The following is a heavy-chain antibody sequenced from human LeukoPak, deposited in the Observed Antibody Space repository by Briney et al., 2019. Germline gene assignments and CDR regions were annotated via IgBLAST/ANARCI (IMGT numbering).Heavy chain of an antibody. CDR3: ARDSLGDPTYYFGC. Sequence: GGSLRLSCAASGFTFSNFWMHWVSQAPGKGLEWVAVISYDGSNKYYADSVKGRFTISRDNSKNTLYLQMNSLRAEDTAVYYCARDSLGDPTYYFGCWGQGTPVTVSS. D-gene: IGHD3-10*01. CDR2: ISYDGSNK. V-gene: IGHV3-30*03. J-gene: IGHJ4*02. CDR1: GFTFSNFW.